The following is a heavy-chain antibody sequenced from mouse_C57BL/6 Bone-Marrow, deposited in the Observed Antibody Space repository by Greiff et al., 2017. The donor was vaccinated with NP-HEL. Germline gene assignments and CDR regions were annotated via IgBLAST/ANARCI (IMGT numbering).Heavy chain of an antibody. J-gene: IGHJ2*01. CDR3: TTNYGSSLPLFDY. CDR1: GFNIKDDY. CDR2: IDPENGDT. Sequence: EVKLMESGAELVRPGASVKLSCTASGFNIKDDYMHWVKQRPEQGLEWIGWIDPENGDTEYASKFQGKATITADTSSNTAYLQLSSLTSEDTAVYYCTTNYGSSLPLFDYWGQGTTLTVSS. V-gene: IGHV14-4*01. D-gene: IGHD1-1*01.